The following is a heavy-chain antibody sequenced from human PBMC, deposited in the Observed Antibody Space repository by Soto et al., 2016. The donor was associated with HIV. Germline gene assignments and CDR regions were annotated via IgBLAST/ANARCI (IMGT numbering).Heavy chain of an antibody. CDR1: GYTFTDYY. CDR3: ARNMPLLAYCGGDCYALDY. Sequence: QVQLVQSGAEVKKPGASVKVSCKASGYTFTDYYIHWVRQAPGQAPGQGLEWMGWINPNSGGTNYAQKFQGRVTMTRDTSISTAYMELSRLRSDDTAVYYRARNMPLLAYCGGDCYALDYWGQGTLVTVSS. J-gene: IGHJ4*02. D-gene: IGHD2-21*02. V-gene: IGHV1-2*02. CDR2: INPNSGGT.